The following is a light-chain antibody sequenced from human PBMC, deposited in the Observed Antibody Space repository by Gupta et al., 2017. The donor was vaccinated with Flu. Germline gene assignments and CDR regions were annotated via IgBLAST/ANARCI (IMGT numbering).Light chain of an antibody. CDR1: QSVSSSY. J-gene: IGKJ2*01. CDR2: GAS. CDR3: QQEGSSSYI. V-gene: IGKV3-20*01. Sequence: EIVLTRSPGTLSLSPGERATLSCRASQSVSSSYLAWYQQKPGQAPRLLIYGASSRATGIPDRFSGSGSGTDFTLTISRLEPEDFAVYYCQQEGSSSYIFGQGTKLEIK.